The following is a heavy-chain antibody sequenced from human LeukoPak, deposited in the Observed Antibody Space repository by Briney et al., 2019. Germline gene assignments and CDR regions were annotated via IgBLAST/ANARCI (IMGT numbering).Heavy chain of an antibody. D-gene: IGHD2-2*01. V-gene: IGHV3-49*04. Sequence: SLRLSCTASGFTFGDYAMGWVRQAPGKGLDWVGFIRSKAYGGTTEYAASVKGRFTISRDYSNSIAYLQINSLKTENTAEYYCTRVRRYCSSTSCYDSFDPWGQGTLVTVSS. CDR3: TRVRRYCSSTSCYDSFDP. CDR2: IRSKAYGGTT. CDR1: GFTFGDYA. J-gene: IGHJ5*02.